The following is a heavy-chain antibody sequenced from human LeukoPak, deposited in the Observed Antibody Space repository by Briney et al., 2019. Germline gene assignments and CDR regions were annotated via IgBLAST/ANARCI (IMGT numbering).Heavy chain of an antibody. Sequence: GRSLRLSCAASGFTFSSYGMHWVRQAPGKRLEWVAVISYDGSNKYYADSVKGRFTISRDNAKNSLSLQMDSLRSEDTAVYYCVTYHYASSAFDSRGQGTLVTVSS. CDR2: ISYDGSNK. V-gene: IGHV3-30*03. CDR3: VTYHYASSAFDS. CDR1: GFTFSSYG. D-gene: IGHD3-22*01. J-gene: IGHJ5*01.